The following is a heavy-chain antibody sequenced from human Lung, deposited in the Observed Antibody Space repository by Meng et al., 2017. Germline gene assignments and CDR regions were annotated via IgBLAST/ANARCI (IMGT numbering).Heavy chain of an antibody. D-gene: IGHD6-19*01. CDR2: IIDSGST. Sequence: VKLQQWGEGLLKPSETLSLTWAVYGGSFSGYYWSWIRQPPGKGLEWIGEIIDSGSTNYNPSLKSRVTISVDTSKNQFSLRVTSVTAADRAVYYCVRRTYSSGWYFDYWGQGTLVTVSS. CDR1: GGSFSGYY. J-gene: IGHJ4*02. CDR3: VRRTYSSGWYFDY. V-gene: IGHV4-34*02.